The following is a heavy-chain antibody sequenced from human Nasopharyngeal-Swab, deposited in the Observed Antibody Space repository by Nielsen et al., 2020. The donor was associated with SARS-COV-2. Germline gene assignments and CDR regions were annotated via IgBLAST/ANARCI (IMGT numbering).Heavy chain of an antibody. J-gene: IGHJ5*02. CDR1: GFTFSGYT. Sequence: GESLKISCVVSGFTFSGYTMNWVRQAPGKGLEWISSISSTTPFIYYADSVKGRFTISRDNAKNSLYLQMNFLRVEDTAMYYCARDTGGPPNYFDPWGQGTLVTVSS. CDR3: ARDTGGPPNYFDP. D-gene: IGHD1-7*01. V-gene: IGHV3-21*01. CDR2: ISSTTPFI.